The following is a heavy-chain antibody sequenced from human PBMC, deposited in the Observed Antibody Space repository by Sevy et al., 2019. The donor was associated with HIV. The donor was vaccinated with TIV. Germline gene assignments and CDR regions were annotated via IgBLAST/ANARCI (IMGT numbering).Heavy chain of an antibody. D-gene: IGHD6-13*01. J-gene: IGHJ5*02. V-gene: IGHV4-4*07. Sequence: SETLSLTCTVSGGSISSYYWSWIRQPAGKGLEWIGRIYTSGSTNYNPSLKSRVTMSVDTSKNQFSLKLGSVTAADTAVYYCAREPTFWASIAAAGRFDPWGQGTLVTVSS. CDR1: GGSISSYY. CDR2: IYTSGST. CDR3: AREPTFWASIAAAGRFDP.